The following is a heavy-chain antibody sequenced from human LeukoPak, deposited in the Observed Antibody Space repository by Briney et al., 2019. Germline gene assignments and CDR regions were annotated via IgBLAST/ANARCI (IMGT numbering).Heavy chain of an antibody. V-gene: IGHV4-59*08. Sequence: SETLSLTCTVSGGSISSYYWRWIRQPPGKGREWIAYIYYSGSTDYNPSLKSRVNTPLDTSKNQFSLKLSSVTAADTAGYYCARHDPIVGTPDAFDIWGQGTMVTVSS. CDR1: GGSISSYY. J-gene: IGHJ3*02. D-gene: IGHD1-26*01. CDR3: ARHDPIVGTPDAFDI. CDR2: IYYSGST.